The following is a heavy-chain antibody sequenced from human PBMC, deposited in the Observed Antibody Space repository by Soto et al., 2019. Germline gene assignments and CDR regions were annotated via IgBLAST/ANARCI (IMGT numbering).Heavy chain of an antibody. CDR1: GDTFTSYY. CDR2: INPHGGST. CDR3: ARSSGGVYGIIIEGTNWFAP. Sequence: SVEVSCKARGDTFTSYYMRWVRQATGHVLELMGVINPHGGSTRFAQKFQGRVTMTRDTPKSTVYMELRGLTSEDTAVYYCARSSGGVYGIIIEGTNWFAPWGQGTLVTVSS. D-gene: IGHD3-16*01. J-gene: IGHJ5*02. V-gene: IGHV1-46*01.